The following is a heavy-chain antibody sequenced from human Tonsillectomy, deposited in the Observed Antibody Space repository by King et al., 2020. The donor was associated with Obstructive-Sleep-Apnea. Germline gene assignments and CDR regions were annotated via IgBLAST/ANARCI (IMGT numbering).Heavy chain of an antibody. Sequence: QLVQSGAEVKKPGESLRISCKGSGYSFTTYWISWVRQMPGKGLEWMGRIDPSDTYTNYSLSFRGHVSISAAKSISTAYLQWSSLKASDTAMYYCARGGAAAGTSDFEFWGQGTLVTVSS. CDR2: IDPSDTYT. J-gene: IGHJ4*02. CDR3: ARGGAAAGTSDFEF. CDR1: GYSFTTYW. D-gene: IGHD6-13*01. V-gene: IGHV5-10-1*03.